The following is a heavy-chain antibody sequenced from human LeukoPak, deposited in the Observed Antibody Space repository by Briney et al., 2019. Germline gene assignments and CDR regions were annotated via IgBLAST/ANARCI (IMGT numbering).Heavy chain of an antibody. D-gene: IGHD3-10*01. J-gene: IGHJ3*02. CDR3: ARDGDYYGSGSYRDGFDI. CDR1: GFTFSSYS. CDR2: ISSSSSYI. V-gene: IGHV3-21*01. Sequence: GGSLRLSCAASGFTFSSYSMNWVRQAPGKGLEWVSSISSSSSYIYYADSVKGRFTISRDNAKNSLYLQMNSLRAEDTAVYYCARDGDYYGSGSYRDGFDIWGQGTMVTVSS.